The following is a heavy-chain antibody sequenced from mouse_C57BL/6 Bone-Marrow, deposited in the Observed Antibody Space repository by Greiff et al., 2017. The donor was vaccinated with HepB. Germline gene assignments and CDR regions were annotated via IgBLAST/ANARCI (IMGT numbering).Heavy chain of an antibody. CDR3: ARPYNNYGLAY. D-gene: IGHD1-3*01. Sequence: QVQLQQPGAELVMPGASVKLSSKASGYTFTSYWMHWVRQRPGQGLEWIGEIDPSDSYTNYNQKFKGKSTLTVDKSSSTAYMQLSSLTSEDFSVYYCARPYNNYGLAYCGQGTLVTVSA. CDR1: GYTFTSYW. V-gene: IGHV1-69*01. CDR2: IDPSDSYT. J-gene: IGHJ3*01.